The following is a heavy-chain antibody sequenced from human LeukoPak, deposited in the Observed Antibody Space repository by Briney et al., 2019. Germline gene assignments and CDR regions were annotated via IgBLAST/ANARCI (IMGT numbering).Heavy chain of an antibody. CDR3: ARGRWRYYDSSGPSDY. Sequence: ASVKVSCKASGYTFTSYYIHWVRQATGQGLEWMGWMNPNSGNTGYARKFQGRVTMTRNTSISTAYMELSSLRSEDTAVYYCARGRWRYYDSSGPSDYWGQGTLVTVSS. J-gene: IGHJ4*02. CDR2: MNPNSGNT. V-gene: IGHV1-8*02. CDR1: GYTFTSYY. D-gene: IGHD3-22*01.